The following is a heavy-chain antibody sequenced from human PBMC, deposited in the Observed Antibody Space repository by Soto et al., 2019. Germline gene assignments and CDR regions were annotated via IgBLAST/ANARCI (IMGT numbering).Heavy chain of an antibody. Sequence: QVQLVESGGGVVQPGRSLRLSCAASGFTFSSYGMXXXXXXXXXXXEWVAVISHDGSNKYYADSVKGRFTISRDNSKXXXXXXXXXXXXXXXXXXXXXXXXXXXXXXMDVWGQGTTVTVSS. CDR3: XXXXXXXXXXMDV. CDR1: GFTFSSYG. J-gene: IGHJ6*02. V-gene: IGHV3-30*03. CDR2: ISHDGSNK.